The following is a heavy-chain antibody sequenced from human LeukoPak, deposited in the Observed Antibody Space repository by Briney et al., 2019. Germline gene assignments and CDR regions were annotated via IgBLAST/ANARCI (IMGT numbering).Heavy chain of an antibody. CDR2: ISGSGAST. CDR1: GVTFSSYA. Sequence: PGGSLRLSCAASGVTFSSYAMSWVRQAPGKGLEWVSVISGSGASTYYADSVKGRFTISRDNSKNTLYLQMNSLRAEDTAVFYCVRDRADYFDFAYWGQGTLVTVSS. D-gene: IGHD3-22*01. J-gene: IGHJ4*02. CDR3: VRDRADYFDFAY. V-gene: IGHV3-23*01.